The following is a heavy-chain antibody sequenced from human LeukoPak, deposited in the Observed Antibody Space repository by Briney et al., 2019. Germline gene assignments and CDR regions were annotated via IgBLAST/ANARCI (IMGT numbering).Heavy chain of an antibody. V-gene: IGHV4-39*07. Sequence: SETLSLTCTVSGGSISTSNYYWGWIRQPPGKGLEWIGEINHSGSTNYNPSLKSRVTISVDTSKNQFSLKLSSVTAADTAVYYCARGLRGYMDVWGKGTTVTISS. J-gene: IGHJ6*03. D-gene: IGHD5-18*01. CDR3: ARGLRGYMDV. CDR2: INHSGST. CDR1: GGSISTSNYY.